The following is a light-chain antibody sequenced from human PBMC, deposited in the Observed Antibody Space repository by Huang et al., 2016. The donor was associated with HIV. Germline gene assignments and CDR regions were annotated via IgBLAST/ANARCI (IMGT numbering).Light chain of an antibody. Sequence: EIVMTQSPATLSVSPGARATLSCRASQGVSNNIAWYQQKPGQTPRLLIHGASTRDTGIEAKFSGRGSGTDFTLTITSLQPEDSAVYYCQHYNNWPPWTFGPGTQVEI. CDR3: QHYNNWPPWT. V-gene: IGKV3D-15*01. J-gene: IGKJ1*01. CDR1: QGVSNN. CDR2: GAS.